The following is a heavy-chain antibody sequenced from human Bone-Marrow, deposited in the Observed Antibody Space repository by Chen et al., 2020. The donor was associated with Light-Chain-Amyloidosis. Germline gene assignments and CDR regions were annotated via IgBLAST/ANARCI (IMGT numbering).Heavy chain of an antibody. CDR1: GYTFTGYY. V-gene: IGHV1-2*02. D-gene: IGHD3-22*01. J-gene: IGHJ3*02. CDR3: ARSTNYYDSSGYYPDDALDI. CDR2: INPNSGGT. Sequence: QVQLVQSGAEVKKPGASVKVSCKASGYTFTGYYMHWVRQAPGQGLEWMGWINPNSGGTNYAQKFQGRVTMTRDTSISTAYMELSRLRSDDTAVYYCARSTNYYDSSGYYPDDALDIWGQGTMVTVSS.